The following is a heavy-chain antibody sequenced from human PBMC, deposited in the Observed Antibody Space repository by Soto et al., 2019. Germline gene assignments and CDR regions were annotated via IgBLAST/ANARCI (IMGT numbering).Heavy chain of an antibody. V-gene: IGHV3-23*01. CDR3: AALIVVVMYPDY. D-gene: IGHD3-22*01. J-gene: IGHJ4*02. Sequence: GGSLRLSCAASGFTFSSYAMSWVRQAPGKGLEWVSAISGSGGRTYYADSVKGRFTISRDNSKNTLYLQMNSLRAEDTAVYYCAALIVVVMYPDYWGQGNLVTVSS. CDR1: GFTFSSYA. CDR2: ISGSGGRT.